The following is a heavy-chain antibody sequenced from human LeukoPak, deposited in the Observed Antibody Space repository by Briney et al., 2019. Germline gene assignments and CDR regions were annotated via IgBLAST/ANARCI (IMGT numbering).Heavy chain of an antibody. CDR3: AREGNDYYYDQ. CDR2: ITGDCKYI. J-gene: IGHJ4*02. Sequence: PGGSLRLSCAASGFIFKTYTMTWVRQAPGKGLEWVSSITGDCKYITYADPVKGRFTISRDNAKNSLYLQVASLRGDDTATYYCAREGNDYYYDQWGQGTLVTVSP. V-gene: IGHV3-21*01. CDR1: GFIFKTYT. D-gene: IGHD3-16*01.